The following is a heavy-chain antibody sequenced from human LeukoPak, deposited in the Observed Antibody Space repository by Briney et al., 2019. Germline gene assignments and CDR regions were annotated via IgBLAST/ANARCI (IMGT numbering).Heavy chain of an antibody. V-gene: IGHV3-23*01. CDR3: THEGGNYDY. D-gene: IGHD4-11*01. J-gene: IGHJ4*02. Sequence: GGSLRLSCAASGFTFSSYAMAWVRQAPGKGLEWVSSITGSGGTTYYADSVKGRFTISRDDSKNTAYLQMNSLKTEDTAVYYCTHEGGNYDYWGQGTLVTVSS. CDR1: GFTFSSYA. CDR2: ITGSGGTT.